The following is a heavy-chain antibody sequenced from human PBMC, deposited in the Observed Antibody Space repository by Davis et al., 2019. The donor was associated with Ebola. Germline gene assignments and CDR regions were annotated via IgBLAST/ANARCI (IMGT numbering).Heavy chain of an antibody. CDR1: GASFSGYY. J-gene: IGHJ4*02. CDR2: INRCGGT. Sequence: SETLSLTCAVYGASFSGYYWSWIRQPPGKGLEWIGEINRCGGTNYNPSLKSRVTISSDMSKNQFSLKLSSVTAADTAVYFCARGRTGSDHPRLDSWGQGTLVTVSS. CDR3: ARGRTGSDHPRLDS. V-gene: IGHV4-34*01. D-gene: IGHD7-27*01.